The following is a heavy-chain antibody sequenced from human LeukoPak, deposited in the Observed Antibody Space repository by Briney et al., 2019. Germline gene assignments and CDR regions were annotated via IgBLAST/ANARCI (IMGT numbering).Heavy chain of an antibody. Sequence: GGSLRLSCAASGFTFSSYWMNWVRQAPGKGLVWVANIKEDGSEKYYVDSVKGRFTISRDNAKNSLFLLMNSLTAEDTAVYYCATNRAAFAYWGQGTLVTVSS. V-gene: IGHV3-7*01. CDR3: ATNRAAFAY. CDR2: IKEDGSEK. J-gene: IGHJ4*02. D-gene: IGHD3-3*02. CDR1: GFTFSSYW.